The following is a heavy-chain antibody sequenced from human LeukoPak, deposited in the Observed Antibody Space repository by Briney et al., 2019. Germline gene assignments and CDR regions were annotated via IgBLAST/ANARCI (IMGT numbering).Heavy chain of an antibody. CDR3: ARDPGLLWFGELSHYGMDV. J-gene: IGHJ6*02. D-gene: IGHD3-10*01. CDR2: INPNSGST. CDR1: GYTFTGYY. V-gene: IGHV1-2*06. Sequence: GASVKVSCKASGYTFTGYYMHWVRQAPAQGLEWMGRINPNSGSTNYAQKFQGRVTMTRDTSISTAYMELSRLRSDDTAVYYCARDPGLLWFGELSHYGMDVWGQGTTVTVSS.